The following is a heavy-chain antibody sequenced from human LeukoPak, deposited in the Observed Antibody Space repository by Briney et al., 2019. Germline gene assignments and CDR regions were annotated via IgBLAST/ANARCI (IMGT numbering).Heavy chain of an antibody. CDR2: ISGGGGST. Sequence: PGGSLRLSCAASGFTFSSYAMTWVRQAPGKGLEWVSAISGGGGSTYYADSVKGRFTISRDISKNTLYLQMNSLRAEDTAVYYCAKVTVHYGHRHFDQWGQGTLVTVSS. D-gene: IGHD3-10*01. J-gene: IGHJ4*02. CDR1: GFTFSSYA. CDR3: AKVTVHYGHRHFDQ. V-gene: IGHV3-23*01.